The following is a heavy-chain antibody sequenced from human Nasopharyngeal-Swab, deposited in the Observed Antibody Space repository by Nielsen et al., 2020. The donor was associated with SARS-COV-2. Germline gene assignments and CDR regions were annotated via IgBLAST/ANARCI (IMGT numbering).Heavy chain of an antibody. CDR3: TKGGYCSSGPCYMGYHLDY. CDR2: ISWNSVKI. J-gene: IGHJ4*02. D-gene: IGHD2-2*01. V-gene: IGHV3-9*01. CDR1: GFTFDDYA. Sequence: GGSLRLSCAASGFTFDDYAMHWVRQAPGKGLEWVSGISWNSVKIAYADSVKGRFTISRDNAENSLYLQMDSLRAEDTALYYCTKGGYCSSGPCYMGYHLDYWGQGTLVTVSS.